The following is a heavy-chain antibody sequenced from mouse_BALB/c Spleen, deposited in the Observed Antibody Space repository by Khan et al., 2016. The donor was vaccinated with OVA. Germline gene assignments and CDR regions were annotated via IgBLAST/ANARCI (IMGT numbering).Heavy chain of an antibody. CDR3: ARGGYGSPFAY. Sequence: QVQLQQSGPELVRPGASVKMSCKASGYTFTSFWIHWVKQRPGQGLEWIGMIDPSKSETRLNQKFKDQATLNVDKSSNTAYMQISRSTSEDSAVYYCARGGYGSPFAYWGQGTLVTVSA. J-gene: IGHJ3*01. CDR2: IDPSKSET. V-gene: IGHV1S127*01. D-gene: IGHD1-1*01. CDR1: GYTFTSFW.